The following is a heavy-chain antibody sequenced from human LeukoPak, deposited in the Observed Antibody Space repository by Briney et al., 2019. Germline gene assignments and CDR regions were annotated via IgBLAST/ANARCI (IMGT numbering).Heavy chain of an antibody. J-gene: IGHJ4*02. Sequence: SVRVSCKASGGTFSSYAISWVRQAPGRGLEWMGRIIAILGIANYAQKFQGRVTITADKSTSTAYMELSSLRSEDTAVYYCARAGAYDSSGYFYFDYWGQGTLVTVSS. D-gene: IGHD3-22*01. V-gene: IGHV1-69*04. CDR1: GGTFSSYA. CDR2: IIAILGIA. CDR3: ARAGAYDSSGYFYFDY.